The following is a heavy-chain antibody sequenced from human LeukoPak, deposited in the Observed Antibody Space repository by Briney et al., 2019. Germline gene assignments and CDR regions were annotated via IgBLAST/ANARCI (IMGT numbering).Heavy chain of an antibody. CDR1: GFTFSSYG. D-gene: IGHD5-24*01. CDR2: ISSGSSYI. V-gene: IGHV3-21*01. Sequence: GGSLRLSCAASGFTFSSYGMDWVRQAPGKGLEWVSSISSGSSYIYYADSMKGRFTISRDNAKSSLFLQMNSLRAEDTAVYYCARDRMATIDFDYWGQGTLVTVSS. CDR3: ARDRMATIDFDY. J-gene: IGHJ4*02.